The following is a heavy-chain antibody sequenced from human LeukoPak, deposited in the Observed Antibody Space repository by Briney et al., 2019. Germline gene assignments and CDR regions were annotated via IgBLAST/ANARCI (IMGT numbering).Heavy chain of an antibody. CDR2: ITGSTHHT. J-gene: IGHJ4*02. V-gene: IGHV3-23*01. CDR3: ARGFRLGGY. Sequence: PGGSLRLSCAASGFTFSSYAMTWVRQASGKGLESVSTITGSTHHTYYADSVKGRFTISRDNSNNTLYLQMNSLRAEDTAIYFCARGFRLGGYWGQGTLVTVSS. CDR1: GFTFSSYA. D-gene: IGHD3-16*01.